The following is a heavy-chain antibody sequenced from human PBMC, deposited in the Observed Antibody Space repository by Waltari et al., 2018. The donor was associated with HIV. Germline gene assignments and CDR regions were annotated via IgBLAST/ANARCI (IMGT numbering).Heavy chain of an antibody. CDR3: ARGRQWLAFDF. D-gene: IGHD6-19*01. CDR1: GFAFTDSY. V-gene: IGHV3-11*01. CDR2: ISRSGNRT. Sequence: QMQLVESGGRLVKPGGSLRLSCAASGFAFTDSYMTWVRQPPGKGLEFVACISRSGNRTYYADSVRGRFNISRDNAAKFLYLQMDSLRVDDTATYYCARGRQWLAFDFWGQGNVVAVSS. J-gene: IGHJ4*02.